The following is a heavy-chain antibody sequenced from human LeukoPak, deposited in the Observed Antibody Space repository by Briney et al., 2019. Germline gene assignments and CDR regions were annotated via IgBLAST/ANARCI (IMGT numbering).Heavy chain of an antibody. CDR2: ISAYNGNT. CDR3: AREVGATLLVMTGYFDY. Sequence: GASVKVSCKASGYTFTSYGISWVRQAPGQGLEWMGWISAYNGNTNYAQKLQGRVTMTTDTSTSTAYMELRSLRSDDTAVYYCAREVGATLLVMTGYFDYWGQGTLVTVSS. J-gene: IGHJ4*02. D-gene: IGHD1-26*01. CDR1: GYTFTSYG. V-gene: IGHV1-18*01.